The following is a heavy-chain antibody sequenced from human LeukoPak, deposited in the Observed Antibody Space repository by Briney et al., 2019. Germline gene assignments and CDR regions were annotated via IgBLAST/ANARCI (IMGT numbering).Heavy chain of an antibody. J-gene: IGHJ4*02. D-gene: IGHD3-16*01. V-gene: IGHV3-74*01. CDR1: GFTFNVYT. Sequence: GGSLRLSCAASGFTFNVYTMNWVRQAPGKGRVWVSRMNNDGRVISYADSVKGRFTISRDNAKNTLYLQMNSLRAEDTAVYYCAREFEATGFWALDYWGQGTLVTASS. CDR2: MNNDGRVI. CDR3: AREFEATGFWALDY.